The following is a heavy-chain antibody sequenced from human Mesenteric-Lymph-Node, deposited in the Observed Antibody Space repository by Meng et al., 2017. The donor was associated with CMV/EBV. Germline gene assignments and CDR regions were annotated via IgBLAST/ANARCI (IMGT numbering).Heavy chain of an antibody. CDR3: ARDHCSSTSCYTRGAGYYGMDV. CDR2: IIPIFGTA. CDR1: GGTFSKYT. D-gene: IGHD2-2*02. V-gene: IGHV1-69*05. Sequence: SVKVSCKASGGTFSKYTFSWVRQAPGQGLEWMGGIIPIFGTANYAQKFQGRVTITTDESTSTAYMELSSLRSEDTAVYYCARDHCSSTSCYTRGAGYYGMDVWGQGTTVTVSS. J-gene: IGHJ6*02.